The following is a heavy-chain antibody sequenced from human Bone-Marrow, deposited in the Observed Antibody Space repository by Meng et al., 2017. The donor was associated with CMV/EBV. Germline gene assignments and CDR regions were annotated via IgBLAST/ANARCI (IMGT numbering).Heavy chain of an antibody. D-gene: IGHD5-24*01. CDR3: ARLVGYNRAGGFDY. V-gene: IGHV4-31*03. CDR2: IYYSGST. J-gene: IGHJ4*02. CDR1: GGSISSVGNY. Sequence: QVQLQESGPGLVKPSQTLSLTCTVSGGSISSVGNYWSWIRQHPGKGLVYIGYIYYSGSTHYNPSLKSRVTISVDTSKNQFSLKLSSVTAADTAVYYCARLVGYNRAGGFDYWGQGTLVTVSS.